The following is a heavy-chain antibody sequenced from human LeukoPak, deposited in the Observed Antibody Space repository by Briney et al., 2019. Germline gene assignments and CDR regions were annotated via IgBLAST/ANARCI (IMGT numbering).Heavy chain of an antibody. CDR2: INPSGGST. CDR3: ARARGLIRRRNNWFDP. V-gene: IGHV1-46*01. CDR1: GYTFTSYY. Sequence: GASVKVSCKASGYTFTSYYMHWVRQAPGQGLEWMGIINPSGGSTSYAQKFQGRVTMTRDTSTSTVYMELSRLRSDDTAVYYCARARGLIRRRNNWFDPWGQGTLVTVSS. D-gene: IGHD3-16*01. J-gene: IGHJ5*02.